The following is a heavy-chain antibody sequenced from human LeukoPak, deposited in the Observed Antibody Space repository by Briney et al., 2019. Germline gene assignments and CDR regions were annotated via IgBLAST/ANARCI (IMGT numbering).Heavy chain of an antibody. CDR2: LIPIFGTA. CDR3: ARDLTGTILEY. D-gene: IGHD1-7*01. CDR1: GGTFSSYA. V-gene: IGHV1-69*05. Sequence: ASVTVSCKASGGTFSSYAISWVRQAPGQGLEWMGGLIPIFGTANYAQKFQGRVTITTDESTSTAYMELSSLRSEDTAVYYCARDLTGTILEYWGQGTLVTVSS. J-gene: IGHJ4*02.